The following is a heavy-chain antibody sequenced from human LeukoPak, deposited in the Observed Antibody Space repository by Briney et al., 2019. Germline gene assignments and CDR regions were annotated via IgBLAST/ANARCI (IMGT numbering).Heavy chain of an antibody. CDR3: ARAGNGDSSGYYQDNFDY. D-gene: IGHD3-22*01. Sequence: SETLSLTCTVTGGSISSYYWSWIRQPPGKGLEWIGYIYYSGSTNYNPSLKSRVTISVDTSKNQFSLKLSSVTAADTAVYYCARAGNGDSSGYYQDNFDYWGQGTLVAVSS. CDR2: IYYSGST. CDR1: GGSISSYY. J-gene: IGHJ4*02. V-gene: IGHV4-59*01.